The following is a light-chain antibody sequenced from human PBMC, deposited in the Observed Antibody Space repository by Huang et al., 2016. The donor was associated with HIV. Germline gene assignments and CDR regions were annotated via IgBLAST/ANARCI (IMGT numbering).Light chain of an antibody. CDR2: NAS. J-gene: IGKJ2*01. Sequence: EIVLTQSPATLSLSPGERVALSCMASQNIKNDLSWYQKRPGQAPRLLISNASNRATGIPARFSGSGSGTDFTLTISSLEPEDFVVYFCQQRTNWPPGYTFGQGTKL. CDR1: QNIKND. CDR3: QQRTNWPPGYT. V-gene: IGKV3-11*01.